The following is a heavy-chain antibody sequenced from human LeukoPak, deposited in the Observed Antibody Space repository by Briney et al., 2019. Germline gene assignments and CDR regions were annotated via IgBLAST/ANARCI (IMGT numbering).Heavy chain of an antibody. V-gene: IGHV1-46*01. CDR1: GYTFTTYK. CDR3: ARDLGYFGSGSLDY. J-gene: IGHJ4*02. CDR2: INPSDGDR. D-gene: IGHD3-10*01. Sequence: ASVKVSCKASGYTFTTYKMHWVRQAPGQGLEWVGIINPSDGDRRNAQKFQGRVTMTRDTSTSTVYMELSSLRSEDTAVYYCARDLGYFGSGSLDYWGQGTLVTVSS.